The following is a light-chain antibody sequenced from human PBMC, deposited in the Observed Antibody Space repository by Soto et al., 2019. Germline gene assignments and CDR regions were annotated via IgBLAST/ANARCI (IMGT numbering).Light chain of an antibody. V-gene: IGKV3-11*01. CDR3: QQHINWPLT. Sequence: EIVLTQSPATLSLSTGEIATLSFSASQTVSSSLALYQQKPGQAPRLLIYEASNRATGIPARFSGSGSGADFTLTISSLEPEDFALYYCQQHINWPLTFGGGTKVDI. CDR1: QTVSSS. J-gene: IGKJ4*01. CDR2: EAS.